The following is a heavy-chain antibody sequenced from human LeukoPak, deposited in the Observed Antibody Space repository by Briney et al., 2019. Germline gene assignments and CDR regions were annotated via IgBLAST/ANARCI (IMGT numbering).Heavy chain of an antibody. CDR1: GFTFSSYA. V-gene: IGHV3-23*01. J-gene: IGHJ4*02. CDR2: ISGSGGSA. D-gene: IGHD1-26*01. CDR3: AKGLIQTIVGATLDDY. Sequence: GGSLRLSCAASGFTFSSYAMSWVRQAPGKGLEWVSAISGSGGSAYYADSVKGRFTISRDNSKNTLYLQMNSLRAEDTAVYYCAKGLIQTIVGATLDDYWGQGTLVTVSS.